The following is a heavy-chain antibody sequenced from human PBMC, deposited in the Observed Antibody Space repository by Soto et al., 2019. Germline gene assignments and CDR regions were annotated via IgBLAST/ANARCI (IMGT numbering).Heavy chain of an antibody. Sequence: LSLTCAASGFTFSSYGMHWVRQAPGKGLEWVAVISFDGSNKYYADSVKGRFTISRDNSKNTLYLQMNSLRGEDTAVYYCAKDRYGSGSYYFDYWGQGTLVTVSS. D-gene: IGHD3-10*01. CDR2: ISFDGSNK. V-gene: IGHV3-30*18. J-gene: IGHJ4*02. CDR1: GFTFSSYG. CDR3: AKDRYGSGSYYFDY.